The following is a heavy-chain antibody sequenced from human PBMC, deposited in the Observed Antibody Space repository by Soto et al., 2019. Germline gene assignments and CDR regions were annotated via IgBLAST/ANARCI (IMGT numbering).Heavy chain of an antibody. Sequence: GAAVKVSCKASGYTFTGYYMHWVRQAPGQGLEWMGWINPNSGGTNYAQKFQGRVTMTRDTSISTAYMELSRLRSDDTAVYYCARTRQVGDLVDYWGQGTLVTVSS. V-gene: IGHV1-2*02. CDR3: ARTRQVGDLVDY. J-gene: IGHJ4*02. CDR1: GYTFTGYY. D-gene: IGHD2-21*02. CDR2: INPNSGGT.